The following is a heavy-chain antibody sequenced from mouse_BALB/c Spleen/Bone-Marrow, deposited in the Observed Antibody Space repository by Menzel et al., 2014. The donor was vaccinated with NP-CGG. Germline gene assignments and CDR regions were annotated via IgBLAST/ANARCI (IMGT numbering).Heavy chain of an antibody. CDR3: ARELGHYAMDY. Sequence: VQGVESGPGLVSPSQSLSITCTVSGFSLTGYGVNWVRQPPGKGLEWLGMIWGDGSTDYNSALKSGLSISKDNSKSQVFLKMNSLQTDDTARYYCARELGHYAMDYWGQGTSVTVSS. D-gene: IGHD4-1*01. CDR1: GFSLTGYG. J-gene: IGHJ4*01. CDR2: IWGDGST. V-gene: IGHV2-6-7*01.